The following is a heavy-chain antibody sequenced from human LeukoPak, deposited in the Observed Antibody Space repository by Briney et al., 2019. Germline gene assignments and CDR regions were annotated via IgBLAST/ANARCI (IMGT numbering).Heavy chain of an antibody. D-gene: IGHD3-10*01. CDR3: ASHSDQVYGSGSYDAFDI. CDR1: GYILTNNW. CDR2: IYPCDSDT. Sequence: GESLKISCKVSGYILTNNWIGWVRQMPGKGLEWMGIIYPCDSDTRYSPSFQGQVTISADKSISTAYLQWSSLKASDTAMYYCASHSDQVYGSGSYDAFDIWGQGTMVTVSS. V-gene: IGHV5-51*01. J-gene: IGHJ3*02.